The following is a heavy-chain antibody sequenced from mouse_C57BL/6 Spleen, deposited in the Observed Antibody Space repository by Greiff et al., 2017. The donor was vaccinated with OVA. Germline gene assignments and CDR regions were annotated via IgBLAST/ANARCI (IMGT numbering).Heavy chain of an antibody. CDR1: GFSFNTYA. Sequence: EVQLVESGGGLVQPKGSLKLSCAASGFSFNTYAMNWVRQAPGKGLEWVARIRSKSNNYATYYADSVKDRFTISRDDSESMLYLQMNNLKTEDTAMYYCVRQGNYYGSSDWYFDVWGTGTTVTVSS. CDR3: VRQGNYYGSSDWYFDV. CDR2: IRSKSNNYAT. J-gene: IGHJ1*03. V-gene: IGHV10-1*01. D-gene: IGHD1-1*01.